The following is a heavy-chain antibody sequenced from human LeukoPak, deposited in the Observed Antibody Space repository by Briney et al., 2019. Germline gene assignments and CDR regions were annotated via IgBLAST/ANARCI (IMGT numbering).Heavy chain of an antibody. J-gene: IGHJ3*02. Sequence: GASVKVSCKASGYTFTSYGISWARQAPGQGLEWMGWISAYNGNTNYAQKLQGRVTMTTDTSTSTAYMELRSLRSDDTAVYYCARGITYYYDSSGYYYGDAFDIWGQGTMVTVSS. V-gene: IGHV1-18*01. D-gene: IGHD3-22*01. CDR2: ISAYNGNT. CDR3: ARGITYYYDSSGYYYGDAFDI. CDR1: GYTFTSYG.